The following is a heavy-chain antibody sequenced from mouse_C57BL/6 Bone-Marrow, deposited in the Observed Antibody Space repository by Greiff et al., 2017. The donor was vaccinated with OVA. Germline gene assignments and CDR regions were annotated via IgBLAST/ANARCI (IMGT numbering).Heavy chain of an antibody. CDR1: GFNIKDDY. CDR3: TTYRD. Sequence: EVQLQQSGAELVRPGASVKLSCTASGFNIKDDYMHWVKERPEQGLEWIGWIDPENGDTEYASKFQGKATITADTSSKTVYLHISSLTSEDTAVYCCTTYRDWGQGTTLTVSS. V-gene: IGHV14-4*01. CDR2: IDPENGDT. J-gene: IGHJ2*01.